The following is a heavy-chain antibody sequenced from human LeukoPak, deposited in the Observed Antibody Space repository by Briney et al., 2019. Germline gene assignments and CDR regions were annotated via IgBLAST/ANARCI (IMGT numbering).Heavy chain of an antibody. D-gene: IGHD3-10*01. CDR2: IYYSGST. CDR3: ARDRVYGSGTYTLDYYYYYMDV. V-gene: IGHV4-59*01. J-gene: IGHJ6*03. CDR1: GGSISSYY. Sequence: SETLSLTCTVSGGSISSYYWSWIRQPPGKGLEWIGYIYYSGSTNYNPSLKSRVTISVDTSKNQFSLKLSSVTAADTAVYYCARDRVYGSGTYTLDYYYYYMDVWGRGATVTVSS.